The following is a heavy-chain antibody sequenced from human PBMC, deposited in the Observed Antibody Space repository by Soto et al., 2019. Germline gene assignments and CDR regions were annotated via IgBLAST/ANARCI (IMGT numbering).Heavy chain of an antibody. CDR2: MSYDGSNK. V-gene: IGHV3-30-3*01. CDR3: ARDAGAY. CDR1: GFTFSSYA. Sequence: QVQLVESGGGVVQPGRSLRLSCAASGFTFSSYAMHWVRRAPGKGLEWMAVMSYDGSNKYYADSVKGRFTISRDNSKTTLYLQMNSLRPEDTALYYCARDAGAYWGQGTLVIVSS. D-gene: IGHD3-10*01. J-gene: IGHJ4*02.